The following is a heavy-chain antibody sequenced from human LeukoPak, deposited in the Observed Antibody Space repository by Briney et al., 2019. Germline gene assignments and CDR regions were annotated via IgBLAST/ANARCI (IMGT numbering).Heavy chain of an antibody. CDR3: ARGDTVTTYYFDY. D-gene: IGHD4-17*01. CDR1: GFTFSSYA. V-gene: IGHV3-30*04. Sequence: PGRSLRLSCAASGFTFSSYAIHWVCQAPGKGLEWVAVILYDGSNKYYADSVKGRFTISRDNSKNTLYLQMNSLRAEDTAVYYCARGDTVTTYYFDYWGQGTLVTVSS. J-gene: IGHJ4*02. CDR2: ILYDGSNK.